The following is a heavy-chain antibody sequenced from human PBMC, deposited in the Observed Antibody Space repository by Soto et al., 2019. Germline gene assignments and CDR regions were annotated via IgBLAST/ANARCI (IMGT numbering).Heavy chain of an antibody. Sequence: QVQLQESGPGLVKPSETLSLTCTVSGDSIRPYYWTWIRQPPGQGLEWIGYVYYSGSVNYKSSLKSRVTMSVDTSKNQFSLRLNSVTAADTAVYYCARVTYDSFTAYSYYFDYWGQGTLVTVSS. CDR2: VYYSGSV. CDR3: ARVTYDSFTAYSYYFDY. J-gene: IGHJ4*02. D-gene: IGHD3-9*01. V-gene: IGHV4-59*01. CDR1: GDSIRPYY.